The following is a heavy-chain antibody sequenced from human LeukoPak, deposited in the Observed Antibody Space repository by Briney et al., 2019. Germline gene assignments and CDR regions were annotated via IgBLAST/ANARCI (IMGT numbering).Heavy chain of an antibody. V-gene: IGHV4-59*12. CDR3: ARSIPCSSTSCHQAWVDY. J-gene: IGHJ4*02. CDR1: GGSISSYY. Sequence: SETLSLTCTVSGGSISSYYWSWIRQPPGKGLEWIGYIYYSGSTNYNPSLKSRVTISVDTSKNQFSLKLSSVTAADTAVYYCARSIPCSSTSCHQAWVDYWGQGTLVTVSS. D-gene: IGHD2-2*01. CDR2: IYYSGST.